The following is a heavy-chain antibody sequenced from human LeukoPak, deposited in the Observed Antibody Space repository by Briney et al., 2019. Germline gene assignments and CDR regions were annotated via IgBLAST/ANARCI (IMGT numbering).Heavy chain of an antibody. CDR3: AREDPGYKDYYDSSGSWDSFDY. CDR2: IIPTFGTA. D-gene: IGHD3-22*01. Sequence: SVKVSCKASGGTFSSYAISWVRQAPGQGLEWMGGIIPTFGTANYAQKFQGRVTITADESTSTAYMELSSLRSEDTAVYYCAREDPGYKDYYDSSGSWDSFDYWGQGTLVTVSS. V-gene: IGHV1-69*01. CDR1: GGTFSSYA. J-gene: IGHJ4*02.